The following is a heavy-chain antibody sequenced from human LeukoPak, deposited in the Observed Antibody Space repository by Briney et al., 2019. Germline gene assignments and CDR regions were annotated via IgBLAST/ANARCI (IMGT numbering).Heavy chain of an antibody. CDR1: GFTFSSHA. V-gene: IGHV3-64*01. D-gene: IGHD4-17*01. Sequence: PGRSLRLSCAASGFTFSSHAMHWVRQAPGKGLEYVSAISSNGGSTYYANSVKGRFTISRDNSKNTLYLQMGSLRAEDMAVYYCARARRYGDYDYWGQGTLVTVSS. J-gene: IGHJ4*02. CDR2: ISSNGGST. CDR3: ARARRYGDYDY.